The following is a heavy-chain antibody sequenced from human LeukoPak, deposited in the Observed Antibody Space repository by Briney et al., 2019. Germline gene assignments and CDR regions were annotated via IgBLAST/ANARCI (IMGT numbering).Heavy chain of an antibody. Sequence: PSETLSLTCAVYVGSFSGYYWTWIRQPPGKGLEWIGEINHSGNTNYNPSLKSRVTILVDTSKNQFSLKLNSVTAADTAVYYCARLVSGITMVRGVIMRRYYFDYWGQGTLVTVSS. J-gene: IGHJ4*02. CDR2: INHSGNT. D-gene: IGHD3-10*01. V-gene: IGHV4-34*01. CDR1: VGSFSGYY. CDR3: ARLVSGITMVRGVIMRRYYFDY.